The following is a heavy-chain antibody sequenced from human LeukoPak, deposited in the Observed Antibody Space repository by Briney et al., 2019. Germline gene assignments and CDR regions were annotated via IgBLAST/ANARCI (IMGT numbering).Heavy chain of an antibody. V-gene: IGHV3-48*04. CDR3: ASSTGRTTNFDY. CDR1: GFTFTSYT. J-gene: IGHJ4*02. D-gene: IGHD1/OR15-1a*01. Sequence: GGSLRLSCAASGFTFTSYTMNWVRQAPGKGLEWVSYISFSSTTIYYADSVKGRFAISRDNAKNSLYLQMNSLRAEDTAVYYCASSTGRTTNFDYWGRGTLVTVSS. CDR2: ISFSSTTI.